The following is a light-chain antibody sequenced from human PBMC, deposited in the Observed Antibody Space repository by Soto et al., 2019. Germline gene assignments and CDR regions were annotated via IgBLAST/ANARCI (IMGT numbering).Light chain of an antibody. Sequence: SPLPLPVAPGGPPAISGSPRKSRPHSNGYNYLDWYLQKPGQSPQLLIYLGSNRASGVPDRFSGSGSGTDFTVKISRVEAEDVGVYYCMQALQTPLTFGGGTKVDIK. CDR3: MQALQTPLT. CDR1: KSRPHSNGYNY. V-gene: IGKV2-28*01. J-gene: IGKJ4*01. CDR2: LGS.